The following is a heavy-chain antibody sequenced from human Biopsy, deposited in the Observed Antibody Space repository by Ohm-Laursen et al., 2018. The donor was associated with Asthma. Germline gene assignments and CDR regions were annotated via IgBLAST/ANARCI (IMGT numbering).Heavy chain of an antibody. CDR3: ASDFPKDYVRYNFQF. V-gene: IGHV1-24*01. D-gene: IGHD4-17*01. CDR2: HDHEEGGT. Sequence: GASVKVSCNISGYSLTDLSMHWVRQAPGQGLEWMGGHDHEEGGTVNARRFQGRVTMTEDTFTDTAYMELSSLSSDDTAVYYCASDFPKDYVRYNFQFWGQGTLVTVSS. J-gene: IGHJ4*02. CDR1: GYSLTDLS.